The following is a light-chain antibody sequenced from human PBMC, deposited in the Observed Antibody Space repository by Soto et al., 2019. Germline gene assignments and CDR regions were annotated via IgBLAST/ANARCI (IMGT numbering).Light chain of an antibody. CDR3: QQYGSSPIT. V-gene: IGKV3-20*01. J-gene: IGKJ5*01. CDR2: GAS. Sequence: IVLTQSPGTLTLSPGERATLSCRASQSVSSVYLAWYQQKPGQPPRLLIYGASSRATGIPDRFSGSGSGTDFTLTITRXEPEDFGVYYCQQYGSSPITFGQGTRLEIK. CDR1: QSVSSVY.